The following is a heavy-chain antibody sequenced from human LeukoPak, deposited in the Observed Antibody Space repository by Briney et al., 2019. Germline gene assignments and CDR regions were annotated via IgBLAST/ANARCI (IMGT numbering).Heavy chain of an antibody. V-gene: IGHV3-23*05. Sequence: GGSLRLSCVASGFTFSSYAMSWVRQAPGKGLEWVSLISTSSRTHYADSMKGRFTISRDNSRNTLYLQMNSLRADDTAMYYCARGSYSSSWKTFDYWGQGTLVTVSS. CDR2: ISTSSRT. D-gene: IGHD6-13*01. J-gene: IGHJ4*02. CDR1: GFTFSSYA. CDR3: ARGSYSSSWKTFDY.